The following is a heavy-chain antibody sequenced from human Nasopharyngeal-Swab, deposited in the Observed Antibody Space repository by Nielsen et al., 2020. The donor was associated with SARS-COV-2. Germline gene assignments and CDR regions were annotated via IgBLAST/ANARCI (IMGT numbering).Heavy chain of an antibody. CDR1: GFTFSSYA. CDR2: ISGSGGST. J-gene: IGHJ6*03. V-gene: IGHV3-23*01. CDR3: ATKVVPAAEYYYYYYMDV. D-gene: IGHD2-2*01. Sequence: GESLKISCAAPGFTFSSYAMSWVRQAPGKGLEWVSAISGSGGSTYYADSVKGRFTISRDNAKNSLYLQMNSLRAEDTAVYYCATKVVPAAEYYYYYYMDVWGKGTTVTVSS.